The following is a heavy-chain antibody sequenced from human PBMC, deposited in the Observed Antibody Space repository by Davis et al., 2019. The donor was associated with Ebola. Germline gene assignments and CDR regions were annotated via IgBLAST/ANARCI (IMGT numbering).Heavy chain of an antibody. CDR2: IDWDDDK. CDR3: ARIDYDSAGPNQGDY. Sequence: SGPTLVKPTQTLTLTCTFSGFSLRSGGVSVTWVRQPPGKALEWLARIDWDDDKFYSASLKSRLTISKDTSKNQVVLTMANMDPVDTATYYCARIDYDSAGPNQGDYWGQGTLVTVSS. V-gene: IGHV2-70*17. J-gene: IGHJ4*02. D-gene: IGHD3-22*01. CDR1: GFSLRSGGVS.